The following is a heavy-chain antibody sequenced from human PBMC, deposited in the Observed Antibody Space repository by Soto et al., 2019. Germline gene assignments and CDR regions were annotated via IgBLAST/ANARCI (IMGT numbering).Heavy chain of an antibody. CDR2: INHSGST. Sequence: SETLSLTCAVYGGSFSGYYWSWIRQPPGKGLEWIGEINHSGSTNYNPSLKSRVTISVDTSKNQFSLKLSSVTAADTAVYYCASVRIAAAHWGQGTLVTVSS. CDR1: GGSFSGYY. J-gene: IGHJ4*02. D-gene: IGHD6-13*01. CDR3: ASVRIAAAH. V-gene: IGHV4-34*01.